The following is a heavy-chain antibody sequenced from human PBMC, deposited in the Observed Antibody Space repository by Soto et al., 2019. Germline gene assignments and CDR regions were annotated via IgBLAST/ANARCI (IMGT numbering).Heavy chain of an antibody. D-gene: IGHD6-19*01. CDR1: GGSFSNYI. CDR3: ARGLFGQQWLVGFDT. CDR2: TIPMFATA. J-gene: IGHJ4*02. Sequence: ASVKVSCKASGGSFSNYIFAWVRQAPGQGLEWMGGTIPMFATAQYAQKLQGRVTITADESTSTVYMDLTSLRSDDTAVYYCARGLFGQQWLVGFDTWGQGTLVTVSS. V-gene: IGHV1-69*13.